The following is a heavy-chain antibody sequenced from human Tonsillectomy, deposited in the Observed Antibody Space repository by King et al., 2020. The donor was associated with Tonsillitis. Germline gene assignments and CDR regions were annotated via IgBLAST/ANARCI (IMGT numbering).Heavy chain of an antibody. Sequence: VQLVESGGGLVQPGGSLRLSCSVSGFTFRSYAMHWVRQAPGKGLEDISAISSNGFSRYYADSVKGRFTISRDNSKNTLHLQMSSLRGDDTAVYYCVKDQFTIFGVVNHCDNWGQGTLVTVLS. D-gene: IGHD3-3*01. CDR3: VKDQFTIFGVVNHCDN. V-gene: IGHV3-64D*06. CDR1: GFTFRSYA. J-gene: IGHJ4*02. CDR2: ISSNGFSR.